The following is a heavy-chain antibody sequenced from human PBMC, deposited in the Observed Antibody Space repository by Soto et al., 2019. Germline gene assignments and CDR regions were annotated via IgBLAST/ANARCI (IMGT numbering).Heavy chain of an antibody. CDR2: ISNDGSDK. Sequence: QVQLVESGGGVVQPGRSLRLSCAASESTFSNSGMHWVRQAPGKGLKWVAVISNDGSDKYYADSVKGRFTISRENSKKTLFLQMNSRRPEDTAVYYCARAPRGFSAYDASLQIDSWGQGTLVTVSS. D-gene: IGHD5-12*01. V-gene: IGHV3-30*03. CDR3: ARAPRGFSAYDASLQIDS. J-gene: IGHJ4*02. CDR1: ESTFSNSG.